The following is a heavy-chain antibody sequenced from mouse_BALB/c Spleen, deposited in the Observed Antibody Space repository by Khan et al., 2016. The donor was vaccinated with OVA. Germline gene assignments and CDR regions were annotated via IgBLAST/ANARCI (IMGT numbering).Heavy chain of an antibody. CDR3: ARSQGNYLFAY. J-gene: IGHJ3*01. D-gene: IGHD2-1*01. Sequence: QIQLVQSGPELKKPGETVKISCKASEYTLTDYGMNWVKQAPGKGLKWMGWINTYTGEPTFADDFKERFAFSLETSASTASLEIINLKNEDTATYFCARSQGNYLFAYWGQGTLVAVSA. V-gene: IGHV9-3-1*01. CDR2: INTYTGEP. CDR1: EYTLTDYG.